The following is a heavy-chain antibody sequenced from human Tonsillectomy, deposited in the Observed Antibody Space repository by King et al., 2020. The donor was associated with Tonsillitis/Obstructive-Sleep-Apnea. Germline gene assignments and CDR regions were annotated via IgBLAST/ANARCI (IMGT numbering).Heavy chain of an antibody. CDR3: ATVMTGYHTRFDY. CDR1: GYTLTDLS. CDR2: FDPEDGET. Sequence: QLVQSGAEVKKPGASVMLSCKVSGYTLTDLSMHWVRQAPGKGLEWMGGFDPEDGETIYAQKFQGRVTMTEDTSTDTAYMELSSLRSEDTAVYYCATVMTGYHTRFDYSGQGTLVTVSS. V-gene: IGHV1-24*01. D-gene: IGHD3-9*01. J-gene: IGHJ4*02.